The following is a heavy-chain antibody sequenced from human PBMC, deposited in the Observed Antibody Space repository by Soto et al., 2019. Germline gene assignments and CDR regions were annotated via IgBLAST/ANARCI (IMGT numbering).Heavy chain of an antibody. Sequence: VQLVESGGGLVQPGGSLRLSCAASGFTFTSYYMSWVRQAQGKGLEWVSYISSSGRSIYYADSVKGRFTISRDNAKNSLYLQMNSLRAEDTAVYHCVRRGSSGWYESYFDYWGQGTLVTVSS. CDR2: ISSSGRSI. CDR3: VRRGSSGWYESYFDY. CDR1: GFTFTSYY. V-gene: IGHV3-11*01. J-gene: IGHJ4*02. D-gene: IGHD6-19*01.